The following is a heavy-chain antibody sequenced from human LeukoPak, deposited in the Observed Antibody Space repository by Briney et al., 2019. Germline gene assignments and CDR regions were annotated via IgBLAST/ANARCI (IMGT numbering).Heavy chain of an antibody. D-gene: IGHD1-26*01. CDR3: ARDSGSAGAFDI. J-gene: IGHJ3*02. V-gene: IGHV3-21*01. Sequence: GGSLRLSCAASGFTFSSYSMNWVRQAPGKGLEWVSSISSSSSYIYYADSVKGRFTISRDNAKNSLYLQMNSLRAEDTAVCYCARDSGSAGAFDIWGQGTMVTVSS. CDR2: ISSSSSYI. CDR1: GFTFSSYS.